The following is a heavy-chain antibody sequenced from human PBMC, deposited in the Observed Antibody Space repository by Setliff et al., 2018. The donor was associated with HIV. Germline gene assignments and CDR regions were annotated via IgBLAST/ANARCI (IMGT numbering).Heavy chain of an antibody. V-gene: IGHV4-59*01. CDR3: ARVPFTTGFDY. CDR2: IYYTGST. Sequence: PSETLSLTCTVSSDSIRFYYWTWIRQPPGKGLEWIGNIYYTGSTNYNPSLKSRITISIDTSKSQFSLKLTSVAAADTAVYYCARVPFTTGFDYWGQGILVTVSS. D-gene: IGHD3-3*01. J-gene: IGHJ4*02. CDR1: SDSIRFYY.